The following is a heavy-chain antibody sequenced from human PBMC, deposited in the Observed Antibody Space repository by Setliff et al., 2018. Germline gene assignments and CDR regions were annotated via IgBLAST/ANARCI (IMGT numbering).Heavy chain of an antibody. D-gene: IGHD3-10*01. CDR2: IYTTGST. J-gene: IGHJ4*02. V-gene: IGHV4-4*08. CDR3: ARSLGSGSYYGSRPFHSDY. CDR1: GGSISSYS. Sequence: SETLSLTCTVSGGSISSYSWSWIRQPPGKGLECIGYIYTTGSTTYNPSLKSRVTTSIDTSKNQFSLKLSSVTAADTAVYYCARSLGSGSYYGSRPFHSDYWGQGILVTVSS.